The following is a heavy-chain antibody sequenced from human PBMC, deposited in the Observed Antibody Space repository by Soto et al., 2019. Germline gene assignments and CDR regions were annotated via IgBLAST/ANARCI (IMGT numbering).Heavy chain of an antibody. Sequence: QVQLVESGGGVVQPGRSLRLSCAASGFTSSSYAMNWVRQAPGKGLEWVALISYDGSNKYYADSVKGRFTISRDSSKNTLYLQMNSLRDADTAFYYCGRCSSTSCHLGSDYWGQGTLVTVSS. V-gene: IGHV3-30-3*01. D-gene: IGHD2-2*01. CDR3: GRCSSTSCHLGSDY. CDR2: ISYDGSNK. CDR1: GFTSSSYA. J-gene: IGHJ4*02.